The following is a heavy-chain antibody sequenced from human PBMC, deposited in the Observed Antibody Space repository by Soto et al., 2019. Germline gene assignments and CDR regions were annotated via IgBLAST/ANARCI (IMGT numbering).Heavy chain of an antibody. V-gene: IGHV3-23*01. J-gene: IGHJ4*02. CDR3: ARGRGYCSGISCYIDY. D-gene: IGHD2-2*02. CDR1: GFTFDNYA. CDR2: ISATGGST. Sequence: EVQLMESGGGLVQPGGSLRLSCAASGFTFDNYAMNWVRQAPGKGLEWVSGISATGGSTYYAASVRGRFGISRDNSKNTLDLQMNSLRAEDTAVYYCARGRGYCSGISCYIDYWGQGILVTVSS.